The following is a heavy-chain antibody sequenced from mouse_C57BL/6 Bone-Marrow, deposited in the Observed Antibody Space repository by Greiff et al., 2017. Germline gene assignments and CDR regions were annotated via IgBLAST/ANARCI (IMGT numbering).Heavy chain of an antibody. CDR1: GFTFSSSG. J-gene: IGHJ3*01. D-gene: IGHD2-1*01. CDR2: ISSGGSYT. V-gene: IGHV5-6*01. Sequence: VQLKESGGDLVKPGGSLKLSCAASGFTFSSSGMSWVRQTPDKRLEWVATISSGGSYTYYPDSVKGRFTISRDNAKNTLYLQMSSLKSEDTAVYYCARTGNPAWFAYWGQGTLVTVSA. CDR3: ARTGNPAWFAY.